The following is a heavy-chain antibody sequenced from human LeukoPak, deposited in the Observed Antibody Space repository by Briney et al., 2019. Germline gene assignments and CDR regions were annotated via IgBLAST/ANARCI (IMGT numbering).Heavy chain of an antibody. D-gene: IGHD3-3*01. J-gene: IGHJ3*01. CDR2: ISYDGTKI. CDR1: GFTFSSYP. CDR3: ARESGWGLPHAFDF. V-gene: IGHV3-30-3*01. Sequence: PGGSLRLSCAASGFTFSSYPLHWVRQAPGKGLEWVTLISYDGTKIYYADSVKGRFTISRDNSKNTLYLQTNSLRDEDTAMYYCARESGWGLPHAFDFWGQGTMITVSS.